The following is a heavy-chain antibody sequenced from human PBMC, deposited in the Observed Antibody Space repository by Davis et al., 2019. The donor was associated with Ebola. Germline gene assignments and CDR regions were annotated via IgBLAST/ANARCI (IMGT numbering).Heavy chain of an antibody. J-gene: IGHJ4*02. CDR3: ARGLGVYYYDSPVDY. CDR1: GYSISSGYY. D-gene: IGHD3-22*01. V-gene: IGHV4-38-2*02. Sequence: PSETLSLTCTVSGYSISSGYYWGWIRQPPGKGLEWIGSIYHSGSTYYNPSLKSRVTMSVDTSKNQFSLKLSSVTAADTAVYYCARGLGVYYYDSPVDYWGQGTLVTVSS. CDR2: IYHSGST.